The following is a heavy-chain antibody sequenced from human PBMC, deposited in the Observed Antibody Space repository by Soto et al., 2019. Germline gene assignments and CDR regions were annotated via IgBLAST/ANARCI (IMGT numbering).Heavy chain of an antibody. V-gene: IGHV3-21*01. D-gene: IGHD6-13*01. CDR2: ISSNSAYI. CDR1: GFTFVSFT. Sequence: GSLRLSCAASGFTFVSFTMNWVRQAPGKGLEWVSTISSNSAYIYYTDALRGRFTISRDNAKNSLHLQMNSLRAEDTAVYYCTRDASRDSSARGWFDPWGPGTLVTVS. J-gene: IGHJ5*02. CDR3: TRDASRDSSARGWFDP.